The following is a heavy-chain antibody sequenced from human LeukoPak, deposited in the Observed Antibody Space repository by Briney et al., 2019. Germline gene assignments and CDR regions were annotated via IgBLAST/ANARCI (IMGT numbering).Heavy chain of an antibody. CDR2: INAGNGNT. J-gene: IGHJ4*02. CDR3: ARGSGGSSWYLDY. D-gene: IGHD6-13*01. V-gene: IGHV1-3*01. Sequence: ASVKVSCKASGYTFTSYGISWVRQAPGQGLEWMGWINAGNGNTKYSQKFQGRVTITRDTSASTAYMELSSLRSEDTAVYYCARGSGGSSWYLDYWGQGTLVTVSS. CDR1: GYTFTSYG.